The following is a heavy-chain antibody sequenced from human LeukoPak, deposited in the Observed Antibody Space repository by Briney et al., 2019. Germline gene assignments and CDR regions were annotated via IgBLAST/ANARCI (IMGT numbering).Heavy chain of an antibody. J-gene: IGHJ4*02. CDR1: GGSFSAYY. CDR3: ARQSQLTFGVRN. Sequence: PSETLSLTCAVYGGSFSAYYWSWIRQPPGKGLEWIGEINHSGSTNYSPSLKSRVTISVDTSKNQFSLNLTSVTAADTAVYYCARQSQLTFGVRNWGQGTLVTVSS. V-gene: IGHV4-34*01. CDR2: INHSGST. D-gene: IGHD3-16*01.